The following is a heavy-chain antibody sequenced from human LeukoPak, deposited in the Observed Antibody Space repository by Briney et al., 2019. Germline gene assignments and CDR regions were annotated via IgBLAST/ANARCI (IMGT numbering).Heavy chain of an antibody. CDR3: ARDAPGNTALDY. J-gene: IGHJ4*02. D-gene: IGHD5-18*01. Sequence: GGSLRLSCAASGFTFISYWMHWVRQAPGKRLVWVSRINRDGSSTDYADSVKGRFAISRDNAKNTLYLQMNSLRGEDTAVYFCARDAPGNTALDYWGQGTLVTVSS. CDR2: INRDGSST. CDR1: GFTFISYW. V-gene: IGHV3-74*01.